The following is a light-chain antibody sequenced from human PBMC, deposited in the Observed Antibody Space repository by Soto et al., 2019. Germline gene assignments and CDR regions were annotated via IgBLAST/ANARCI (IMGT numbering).Light chain of an antibody. CDR2: EVS. Sequence: QSVLTQPASVSGSPGQSITISCTGTSSDVGGYDYVSWYHHHPGKVPKLIIYEVSKRPSGVSHRFSGSKSGNTASLTISGLQTEDEADYDCSSYTTTSALVFGGGTPLTVL. CDR1: SSDVGGYDY. CDR3: SSYTTTSALV. J-gene: IGLJ2*01. V-gene: IGLV2-14*01.